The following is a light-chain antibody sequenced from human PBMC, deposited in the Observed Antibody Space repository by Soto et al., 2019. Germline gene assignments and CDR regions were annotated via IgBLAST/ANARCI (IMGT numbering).Light chain of an antibody. J-gene: IGKJ1*01. CDR2: GAS. V-gene: IGKV3-20*01. Sequence: EIVLTPSPVTLSLSPGERASLSCRASQTVTSSYLAWYRQKPGQAPRLLIYGASSRATGIPDRFSGSGSGTDFTLTISGLEPEDFAVYFCQQYGTSPATFGQGTKVDIK. CDR3: QQYGTSPAT. CDR1: QTVTSSY.